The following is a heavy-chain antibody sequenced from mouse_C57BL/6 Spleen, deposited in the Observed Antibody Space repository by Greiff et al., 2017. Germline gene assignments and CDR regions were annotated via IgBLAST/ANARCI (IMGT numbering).Heavy chain of an antibody. D-gene: IGHD2-5*01. J-gene: IGHJ2*01. V-gene: IGHV1-61*01. Sequence: VQLQQSGAELVRPGSSVKLSCKASGYTFTSYWMDWVKQRPGQGLEWIGNIYPSDSETHYNQKFKDKATLTVDKSSSTAYMQLSSLTSEDSAVYNCARRYSNYDFDYWGQGTTLSVSS. CDR1: GYTFTSYW. CDR3: ARRYSNYDFDY. CDR2: IYPSDSET.